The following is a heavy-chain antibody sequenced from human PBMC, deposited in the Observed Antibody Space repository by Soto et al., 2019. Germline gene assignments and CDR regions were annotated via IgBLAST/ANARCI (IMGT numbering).Heavy chain of an antibody. J-gene: IGHJ4*02. V-gene: IGHV4-31*03. CDR3: ARATSSAFDC. CDR2: ISYSGDT. Sequence: LFLTCNVSGRVFIWGGSYWSWIRQHPGQGLEWIGYISYSGDTRYNPSLKSRVTISVDTSKNQFSLELSSLTPADTAVYHCARATSSAFDCWGQGTQVTVSS. CDR1: GRVFIWGGSY. D-gene: IGHD6-13*01.